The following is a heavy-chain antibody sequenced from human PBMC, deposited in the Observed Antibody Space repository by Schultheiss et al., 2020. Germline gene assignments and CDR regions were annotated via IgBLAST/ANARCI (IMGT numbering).Heavy chain of an antibody. Sequence: ASVKVSCKASGYTFTSYDINWVRQATGQGLEWMGRINPNSGGTNYAQKLQGRVTMTTDTSTSTAYMELRSLRSDDTAVYYCARVSVTTADYWGKGTLVTVSS. CDR3: ARVSVTTADY. CDR1: GYTFTSYD. CDR2: INPNSGGT. V-gene: IGHV1-18*01. J-gene: IGHJ4*02. D-gene: IGHD4-17*01.